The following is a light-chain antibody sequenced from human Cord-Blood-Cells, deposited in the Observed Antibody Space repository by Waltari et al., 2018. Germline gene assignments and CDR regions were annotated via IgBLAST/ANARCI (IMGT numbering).Light chain of an antibody. Sequence: QSALTQPASVSGSPGQSITISCPGTSSDVGGYNYVSWYQQHPGKAPKLMIYDVSNRPSGVSNRFSGSKSVNTASLTISGLQAEDEAEYYCSSYTSSSTWVFGGGTKLTVL. CDR1: SSDVGGYNY. J-gene: IGLJ3*02. CDR2: DVS. CDR3: SSYTSSSTWV. V-gene: IGLV2-14*03.